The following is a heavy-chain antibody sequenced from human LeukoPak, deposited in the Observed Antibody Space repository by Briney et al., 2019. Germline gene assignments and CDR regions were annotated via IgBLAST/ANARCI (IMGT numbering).Heavy chain of an antibody. CDR2: INPNSGGT. Sequence: ASVKVSCKASGYTFTGYYMHWVRQAHGQGLEWMGWINPNSGGTNYAQKFQGRVTMTRDTSISTAYMELSRLRSDDTAVYYCARSARRGYCSSTSCYAGLLAYWGQGTLVTVSS. D-gene: IGHD2-2*01. V-gene: IGHV1-2*02. CDR3: ARSARRGYCSSTSCYAGLLAY. J-gene: IGHJ4*02. CDR1: GYTFTGYY.